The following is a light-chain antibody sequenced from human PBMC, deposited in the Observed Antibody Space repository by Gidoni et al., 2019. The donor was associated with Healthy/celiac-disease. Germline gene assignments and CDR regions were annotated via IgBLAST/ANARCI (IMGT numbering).Light chain of an antibody. Sequence: QSARTQPRSVSGSPGQSVTISCTGTSSDVGGYNYVSWYQQHPGKAPKLMIYDVSKRPSGVPDRFSGSKSGNTASLTISGLQAEDEADYYCCSYAGSYTWVFGGGTKLTVL. J-gene: IGLJ2*01. V-gene: IGLV2-11*01. CDR3: CSYAGSYTWV. CDR1: SSDVGGYNY. CDR2: DVS.